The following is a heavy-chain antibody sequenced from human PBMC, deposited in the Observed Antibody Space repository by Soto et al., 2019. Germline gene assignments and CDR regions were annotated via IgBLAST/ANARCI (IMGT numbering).Heavy chain of an antibody. CDR3: ARSSGGNFGIIIEGSNWFDP. Sequence: QVRLVQSGAEVRRPGASVKVSCKAPGDTFTSYDMNWVRQAPGQWLEWMGVINPHGGSTKYAQKFHGRVTMTRDTSRSTVYMELRSLRSDDTAIYYCARSSGGNFGIIIEGSNWFDPWGQGTLVTVSS. J-gene: IGHJ5*02. V-gene: IGHV1-46*01. CDR1: GDTFTSYD. CDR2: INPHGGST. D-gene: IGHD3-3*01.